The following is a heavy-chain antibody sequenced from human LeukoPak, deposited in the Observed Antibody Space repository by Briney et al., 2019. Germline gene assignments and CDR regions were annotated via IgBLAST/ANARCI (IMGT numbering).Heavy chain of an antibody. CDR3: VRDCASDCSIKGHYFFDL. D-gene: IGHD2-21*02. Sequence: ASVKVSCKASGYTFTKYSLTWVRQAPGQGLEWMGWISTDKADTYYAQNYQGRVTMTIDTSTSTAYMELRSLTSDDTAVYYCVRDCASDCSIKGHYFFDLWGRGTLVTVSS. CDR2: ISTDKADT. V-gene: IGHV1-18*01. CDR1: GYTFTKYS. J-gene: IGHJ2*01.